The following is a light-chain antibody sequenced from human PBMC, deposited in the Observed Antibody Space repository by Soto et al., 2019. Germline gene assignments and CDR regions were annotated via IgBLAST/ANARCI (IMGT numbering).Light chain of an antibody. V-gene: IGLV2-14*01. CDR1: SSDVGGYNY. Sequence: QSALTQPASVSGSPGQSITISCTGTSSDVGGYNYVSWYQQHPGKAPKLMIYDVSNRPSGVSNRFSGSKSGNTASLTISGLQAEDEADYYSSSYTISSTHVVFGGGTKVTVL. CDR3: SSYTISSTHVV. CDR2: DVS. J-gene: IGLJ2*01.